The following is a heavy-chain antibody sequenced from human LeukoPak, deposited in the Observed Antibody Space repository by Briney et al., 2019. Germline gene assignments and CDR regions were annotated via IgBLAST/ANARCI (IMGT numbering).Heavy chain of an antibody. CDR3: ARVISYYDSSGSRAFDI. CDR1: GYSISSGYY. Sequence: SETLSLTCTVSGYSISSGYYWGWIRPPPGKGLEWIGSIYHSGNTYYNPSLKSRVTISVDTSKNQFSLKLSSVTAADTAVYYCARVISYYDSSGSRAFDIWGQGTMVTVSS. J-gene: IGHJ3*02. V-gene: IGHV4-38-2*02. D-gene: IGHD3-22*01. CDR2: IYHSGNT.